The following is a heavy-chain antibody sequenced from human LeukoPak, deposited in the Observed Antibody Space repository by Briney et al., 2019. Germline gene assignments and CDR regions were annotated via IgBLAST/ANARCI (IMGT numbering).Heavy chain of an antibody. CDR2: ISSFSGTI. Sequence: GGSLRLSCVASGITFRSYSMNWVRQAPGKGLEWVSYISSFSGTINYADSVKGRFTISRDNAKNSLYLQMNSLRAEDTAVYYCARDRRLQLWSPAGFDYWGQGTLVTASS. V-gene: IGHV3-48*04. D-gene: IGHD5-18*01. J-gene: IGHJ4*02. CDR3: ARDRRLQLWSPAGFDY. CDR1: GITFRSYS.